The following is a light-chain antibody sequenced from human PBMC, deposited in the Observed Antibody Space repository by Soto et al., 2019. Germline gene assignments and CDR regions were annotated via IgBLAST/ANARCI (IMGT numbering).Light chain of an antibody. Sequence: QSVLAQPASVSGCPGQAITISCTGTSSDVGGYIYVSWYQQHPGKAPKLMIYEVSNRPSGVSNRFSGSKSGNTASLTISGLQAEDEADYYCSSYTSSSSRVFGTGTKVTVL. J-gene: IGLJ1*01. CDR2: EVS. CDR3: SSYTSSSSRV. CDR1: SSDVGGYIY. V-gene: IGLV2-14*01.